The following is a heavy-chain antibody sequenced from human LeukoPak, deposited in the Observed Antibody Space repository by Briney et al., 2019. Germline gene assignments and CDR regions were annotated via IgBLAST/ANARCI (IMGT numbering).Heavy chain of an antibody. CDR3: ATSIVGLTYDEHFQH. J-gene: IGHJ1*01. Sequence: GGSLRLSCAASGFAVSSNHMNWVRQAPGKGLEWVSVIFNGGSTYYADSVKGRFTISRDNSKNTLYLQMNSLKAEDTAVYYCATSIVGLTYDEHFQHWGQGTLVTVSS. CDR1: GFAVSSNH. CDR2: IFNGGST. D-gene: IGHD1-26*01. V-gene: IGHV3-53*01.